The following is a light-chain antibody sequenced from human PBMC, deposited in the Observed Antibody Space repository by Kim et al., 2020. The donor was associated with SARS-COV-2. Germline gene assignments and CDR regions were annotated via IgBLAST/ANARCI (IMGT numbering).Light chain of an antibody. CDR3: QKNNIAS. CDR2: AAP. V-gene: IGKV1-27*01. CDR1: QGISNY. J-gene: IGKJ4*01. Sequence: DIQMTQSPSPLSTSVEDRVPITCRAGQGISNYLCCCHGKPGKLPQTLILAAPTLQSGVPSRFWCIGSGTDFTLTISSLQPEYVATNYCQKNNIASFGGGTKVDSK.